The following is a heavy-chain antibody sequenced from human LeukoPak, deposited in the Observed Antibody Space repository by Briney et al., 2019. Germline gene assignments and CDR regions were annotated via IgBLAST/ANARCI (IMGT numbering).Heavy chain of an antibody. J-gene: IGHJ4*02. CDR3: TTTSNPGFG. CDR1: GFTFSNSW. D-gene: IGHD3-16*01. CDR2: IKSKTDGGTT. V-gene: IGHV3-15*01. Sequence: PGGSLPLSCVASGFTFSNSWMSWVGQAPGKGGEWVGRIKSKTDGGTTDYAAPVKGRFTISRDDSKTTLYLQMNSLKTEDTAVYYSTTTSNPGFGWGQGTLVTVSS.